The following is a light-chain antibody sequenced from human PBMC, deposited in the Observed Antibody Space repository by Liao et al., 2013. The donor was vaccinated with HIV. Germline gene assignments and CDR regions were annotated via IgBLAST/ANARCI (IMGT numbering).Light chain of an antibody. V-gene: IGLV3-21*01. CDR3: QVWDSDSDQVV. Sequence: SYELSQPPSVSVAPGKTARIVCGGDSFGRRSVHWYQQKPGQAPVLVIYSDSDRPSVIPERFSGSHSGTTATLTINSVEADDEADYYCQVWDSDSDQVVFGGGTRLTVL. CDR1: SFGRRS. J-gene: IGLJ3*02. CDR2: SDS.